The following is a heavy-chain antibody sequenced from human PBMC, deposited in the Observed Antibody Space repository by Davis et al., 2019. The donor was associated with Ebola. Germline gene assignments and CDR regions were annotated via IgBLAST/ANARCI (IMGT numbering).Heavy chain of an antibody. CDR3: TRVNGYDLSGFDY. CDR1: GFTFSSYA. D-gene: IGHD5-12*01. Sequence: GESLKISCAASGFTFSSYAMSWVRQAPGKGLEWVSAISGSGGSTYYADSVKGRFTISRDNSKNTAYLQMNSLKTEDTAVYYCTRVNGYDLSGFDYWGQGTLVTVSS. CDR2: ISGSGGST. J-gene: IGHJ4*02. V-gene: IGHV3-23*01.